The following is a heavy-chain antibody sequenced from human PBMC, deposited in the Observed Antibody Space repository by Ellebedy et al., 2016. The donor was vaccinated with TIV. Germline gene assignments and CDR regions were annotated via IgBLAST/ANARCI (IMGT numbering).Heavy chain of an antibody. J-gene: IGHJ4*02. D-gene: IGHD2-15*01. Sequence: AASVKVSCKASGYTFTSYAISWVRQAPGQGLEWMGRIIPILGIANYAQKFQGRVTITADKSTSTAYMELSSLRSEDTAVYYCARMMVAATPDYWGQGTLVTVSS. CDR2: IIPILGIA. CDR3: ARMMVAATPDY. V-gene: IGHV1-69*04. CDR1: GYTFTSYA.